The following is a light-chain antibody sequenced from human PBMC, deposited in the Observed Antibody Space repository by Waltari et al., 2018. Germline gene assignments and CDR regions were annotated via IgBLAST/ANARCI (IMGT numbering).Light chain of an antibody. J-gene: IGKJ4*01. V-gene: IGKV3-20*01. CDR3: QQYGSSPLLT. CDR1: QSVSSSY. CDR2: GAS. Sequence: EIVLTQSPGTLSLSPGERATLSCRASQSVSSSYLAWYQQKPGQAPRLLIYGASIRATGIPDRFSGSGSGTDFTLTISRLEPEDFAVYYCQQYGSSPLLTFGGGTKVEIK.